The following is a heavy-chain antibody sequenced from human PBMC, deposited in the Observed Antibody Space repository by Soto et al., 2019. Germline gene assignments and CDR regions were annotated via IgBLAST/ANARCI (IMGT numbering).Heavy chain of an antibody. CDR1: GFTFRSYV. J-gene: IGHJ1*01. Sequence: QVQLVESGGGVVQPGTSLRVSCVGSGFTFRSYVIHWVRQAPGKGLEWVALTSYDGSDKYYGDSVRGRFTISRDNSRNTVYLQMDSLRREDTALYYCARWGTKGGLDVWGQGTLVSVSS. V-gene: IGHV3-30*19. CDR3: ARWGTKGGLDV. D-gene: IGHD3-16*01. CDR2: TSYDGSDK.